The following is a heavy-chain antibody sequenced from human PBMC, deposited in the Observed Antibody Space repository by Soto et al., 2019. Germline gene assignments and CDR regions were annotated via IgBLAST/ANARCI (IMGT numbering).Heavy chain of an antibody. CDR2: ISAYNGNT. D-gene: IGHD2-21*02. CDR1: GYTFTSYA. CDR3: AKTYGGNSELDY. V-gene: IGHV1-18*01. Sequence: QVQLVQSGAEVRKPGASVEVSCKASGYTFTSYAITWVRQAPGQGLEWMGWISAYNGNTDYAQKLQGRVTMTTDTSTSTAYMELRSLRSDDTAVYYCAKTYGGNSELDYWGQGTLVTVSS. J-gene: IGHJ4*02.